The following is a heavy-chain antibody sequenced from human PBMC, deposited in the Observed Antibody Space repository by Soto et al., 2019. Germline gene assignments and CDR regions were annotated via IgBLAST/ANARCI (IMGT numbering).Heavy chain of an antibody. J-gene: IGHJ4*02. CDR2: INPSGGST. CDR3: ASAYYDSSGYSPIDY. Sequence: SVEVSCTASRYTVTIYYMHWVRQTPGQGLEWMGIINPSGGSTSYAQKFQGRVTMTRDTSTGTVYMELSSLRSEDTAVYYCASAYYDSSGYSPIDYWGQGTLVTVS. D-gene: IGHD3-22*01. CDR1: RYTVTIYY. V-gene: IGHV1-46*01.